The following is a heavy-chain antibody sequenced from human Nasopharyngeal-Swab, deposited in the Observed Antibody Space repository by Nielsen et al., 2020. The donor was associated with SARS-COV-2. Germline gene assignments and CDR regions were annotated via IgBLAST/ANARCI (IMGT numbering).Heavy chain of an antibody. J-gene: IGHJ6*02. V-gene: IGHV3-30*04. CDR1: GFTFSSYA. CDR2: ISYDGSNK. CDR3: ARALWGSYYYGMDV. Sequence: GSLKISCAASGFTFSSYAMHWVRQAPGKGLEWVAVISYDGSNKYYADSVKGRFTISRDNSKNTLYLQMNSLRAEDTAVYYCARALWGSYYYGMDVWGQGTTVTVSS. D-gene: IGHD7-27*01.